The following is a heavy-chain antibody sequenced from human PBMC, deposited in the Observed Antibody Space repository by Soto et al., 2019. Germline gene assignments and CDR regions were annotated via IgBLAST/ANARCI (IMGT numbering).Heavy chain of an antibody. D-gene: IGHD3-10*01. CDR3: AAGGSQFLHHYGMHD. CDR1: GGTFSSHA. CDR2: IFPILGTT. Sequence: SVKVSCKASGGTFSSHAISWVRQAPGQGLEWMGGIFPILGTTSYAQRSQGRVTITADESTNTAYMELSSLSSEDTAVYYCAAGGSQFLHHYGMHDWGQGTTVTVSS. J-gene: IGHJ6*02. V-gene: IGHV1-69*13.